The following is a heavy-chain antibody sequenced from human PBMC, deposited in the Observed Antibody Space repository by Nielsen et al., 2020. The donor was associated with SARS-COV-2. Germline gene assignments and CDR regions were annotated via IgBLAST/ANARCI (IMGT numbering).Heavy chain of an antibody. V-gene: IGHV4-59*01. CDR2: MFYNGRT. Sequence: SETLSLTCTVSGGSISRDYWSWIRQPPGGKLEWIGYMFYNGRTNYSPSLKGRVTISLGTSRSQFSLKLKSVTSADTAVYYCARRRGQWLSEYFQDWGQGTLVSVSS. J-gene: IGHJ1*01. CDR3: ARRRGQWLSEYFQD. CDR1: GGSISRDY. D-gene: IGHD6-19*01.